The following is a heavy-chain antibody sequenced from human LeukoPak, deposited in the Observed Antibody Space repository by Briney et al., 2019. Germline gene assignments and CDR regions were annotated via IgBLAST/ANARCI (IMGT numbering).Heavy chain of an antibody. D-gene: IGHD6-13*01. CDR3: ARDWVAAAGISYFDY. Sequence: PSETLSLTCAVYGGSFSGYYWSWIRQPPGKGLEWIGEINHSGSTNYNPSLKSRVTISVDTSKNQFSLKLSSVTAADTAVYYSARDWVAAAGISYFDYWGQGTLVTVSS. CDR1: GGSFSGYY. CDR2: INHSGST. V-gene: IGHV4-34*01. J-gene: IGHJ4*02.